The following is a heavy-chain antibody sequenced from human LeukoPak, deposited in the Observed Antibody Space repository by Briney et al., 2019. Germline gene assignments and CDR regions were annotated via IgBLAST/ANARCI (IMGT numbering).Heavy chain of an antibody. CDR2: IHQSGST. CDR1: GGSISSSNW. D-gene: IGHD3-22*01. Sequence: SETLSLTCAVSGGSISSSNWWRWGRQPPGKGLEWIGEIHQSGSTNYNPSLKSRVTISLDKSKNQFSLKLSSVTAADTAIYYCARREYYDSTGYFDYWGQGTLVTVSS. CDR3: ARREYYDSTGYFDY. V-gene: IGHV4-4*02. J-gene: IGHJ4*02.